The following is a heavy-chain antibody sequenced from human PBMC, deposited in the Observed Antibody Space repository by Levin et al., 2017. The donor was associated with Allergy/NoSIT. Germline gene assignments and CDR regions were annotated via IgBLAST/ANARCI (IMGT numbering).Heavy chain of an antibody. CDR3: ASGPAVGYYMDV. Sequence: SETLSLTCSVSGGSISSTNYHWAWLRQPPGKGLEWIGTLYYSGTTYYKSSLWSRVTISADTSKNDFSLKLISVTAADAAVYYCASGPAVGYYMDVWGKGTTVNVSS. D-gene: IGHD6-13*01. J-gene: IGHJ6*03. V-gene: IGHV4-39*01. CDR1: GGSISSTNYH. CDR2: LYYSGTT.